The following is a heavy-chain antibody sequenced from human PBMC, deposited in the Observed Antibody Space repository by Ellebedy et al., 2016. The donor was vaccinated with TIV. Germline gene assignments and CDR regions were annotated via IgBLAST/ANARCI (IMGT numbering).Heavy chain of an antibody. CDR1: GYTFTDYY. CDR2: INPNSGGT. Sequence: AASVKVSCKASGYTFTDYYLHWVRQAPGQGLEWLGWINPNSGGTHFAQKFQGWVTLTKDTTITTAYMELSSLTADDTATAVFYCARGGSNNWYEAFDFWGQGTLVTASS. D-gene: IGHD1-1*01. J-gene: IGHJ4*02. V-gene: IGHV1-2*04. CDR3: ARGGSNNWYEAFDF.